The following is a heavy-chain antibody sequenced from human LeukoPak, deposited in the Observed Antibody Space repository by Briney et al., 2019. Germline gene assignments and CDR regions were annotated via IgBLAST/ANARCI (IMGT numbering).Heavy chain of an antibody. Sequence: SETLSLTCTVSGGSVSSGGYYWSWIRQPPGKGLECIGYMYYSGSTNYNPSLKSRATISVDTSKNQFSLKLSSVTAADTATYYCARGVLVGATGYYFNYWGQGTLVTVSS. V-gene: IGHV4-61*08. CDR3: ARGVLVGATGYYFNY. J-gene: IGHJ4*02. CDR1: GGSVSSGGYY. CDR2: MYYSGST. D-gene: IGHD1-26*01.